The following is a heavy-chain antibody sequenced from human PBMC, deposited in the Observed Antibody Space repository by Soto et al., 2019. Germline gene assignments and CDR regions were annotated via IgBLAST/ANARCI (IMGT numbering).Heavy chain of an antibody. D-gene: IGHD2-8*01. CDR3: ARGGYCSNGVCYTSYYGLDV. J-gene: IGHJ6*02. CDR2: INSDGSST. CDR1: GFTFSSYW. V-gene: IGHV3-74*01. Sequence: QPGGSLRLSCAASGFTFSSYWMHWVRQAPGKGLVWVSSINSDGSSTTYADSVKGRFTISRDNAKNTLYLQMNSLRAEDTAVYYCARGGYCSNGVCYTSYYGLDVWGQGTTVTVSS.